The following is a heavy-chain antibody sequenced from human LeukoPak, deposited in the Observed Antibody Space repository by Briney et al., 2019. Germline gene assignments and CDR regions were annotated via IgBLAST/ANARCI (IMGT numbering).Heavy chain of an antibody. CDR1: GGTFCSYA. J-gene: IGHJ5*02. D-gene: IGHD6-13*01. CDR3: AKVYSCSWYYWLYP. CDR2: IIPILGIA. Sequence: VASVRVSCKAPGGTFCSYARRWVRQAPGQGLEWMGRIIPILGIANYAQKFQGRVTITADKSTSTAYMELSSLRSEDTAVYYCAKVYSCSWYYWLYPWGQGTLVTVSS. V-gene: IGHV1-69*04.